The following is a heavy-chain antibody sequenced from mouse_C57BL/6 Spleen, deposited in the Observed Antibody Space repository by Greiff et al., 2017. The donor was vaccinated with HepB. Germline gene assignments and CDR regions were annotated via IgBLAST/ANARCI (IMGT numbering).Heavy chain of an antibody. Sequence: QVQLKQPGAELVKPGASVKLSCKASGYTFTSYWMQWVKQRPGQGLEWIGEIDPSDSYTNYNQKFKGKATLTVDTSSSTAYMQLSSLTSEDSAVYYCAIRTGNYFDYWGQGTTLTVSS. CDR1: GYTFTSYW. CDR3: AIRTGNYFDY. D-gene: IGHD4-1*01. CDR2: IDPSDSYT. J-gene: IGHJ2*01. V-gene: IGHV1-50*01.